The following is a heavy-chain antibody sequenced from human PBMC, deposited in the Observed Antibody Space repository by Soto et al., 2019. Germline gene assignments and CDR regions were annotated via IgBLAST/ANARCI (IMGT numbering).Heavy chain of an antibody. CDR2: KYYRSKWYN. Sequence: QVQLQQSGPGLVKHSQTLSLTCAISGDSVSSNSAAWNWIRQSPSRGLEWLGRKYYRSKWYNDYAVSGKRRITINPTTPNNHFALQLTSVTPEDTAVYSCARLAPGGSGGWGDYWGQGTLVTVSS. V-gene: IGHV6-1*01. CDR1: GDSVSSNSAA. D-gene: IGHD6-19*01. J-gene: IGHJ4*02. CDR3: ARLAPGGSGGWGDY.